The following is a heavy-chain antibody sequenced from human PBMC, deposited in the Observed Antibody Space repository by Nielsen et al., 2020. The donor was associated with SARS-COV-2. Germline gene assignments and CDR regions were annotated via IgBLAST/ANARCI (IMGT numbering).Heavy chain of an antibody. J-gene: IGHJ3*02. CDR1: GGSISSSSYY. CDR2: IYYSGST. D-gene: IGHD6-13*01. V-gene: IGHV4-39*02. Sequence: SETLSLTCTVSGGSISSSSYYWGWIRQPPGKGLEWIGSIYYSGSTYYNPSLKSRVTISVDTSKNQFSLKLSSVTAADTAVYSCARDQRPIAAAGAAFDMWGQGTMVTVSS. CDR3: ARDQRPIAAAGAAFDM.